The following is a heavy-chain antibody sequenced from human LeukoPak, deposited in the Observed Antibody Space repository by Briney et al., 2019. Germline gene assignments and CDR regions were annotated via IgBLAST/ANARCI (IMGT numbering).Heavy chain of an antibody. CDR1: GYTFTIYA. V-gene: IGHV1-18*01. D-gene: IGHD2-15*01. CDR3: ARSRGYCGGGSCCFDY. CDR2: ISAYNGNT. Sequence: ASVKLSCKASGYTFTIYAISWVRQAPGPGLEWMGWISAYNGNTNYAQELQGRLTMNTDTSTSTAYMELRSLISDDAAVYYCARSRGYCGGGSCCFDYWGQGTLVTVSS. J-gene: IGHJ4*02.